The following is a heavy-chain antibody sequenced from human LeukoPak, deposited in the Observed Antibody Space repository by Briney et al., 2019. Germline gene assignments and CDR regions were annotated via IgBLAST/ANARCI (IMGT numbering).Heavy chain of an antibody. CDR1: GFTFDDYA. V-gene: IGHV3-9*01. CDR3: AKDIMRYSSSSMDY. D-gene: IGHD6-6*01. J-gene: IGHJ4*02. CDR2: ISWNSGSI. Sequence: GRSLRLSCAASGFTFDDYAMHWVRQAPGKGLEWVSGISWNSGSIGYADSVKGRFTISRDNAKNSLYLQMNSLRAEDTALYYCAKDIMRYSSSSMDYWGQGTLVTVSS.